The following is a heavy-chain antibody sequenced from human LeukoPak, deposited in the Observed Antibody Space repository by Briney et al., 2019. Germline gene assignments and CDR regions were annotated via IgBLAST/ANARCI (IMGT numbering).Heavy chain of an antibody. Sequence: ASETLSLTCTVSGGSISGYYWSWIRQPPGKGLEWIGYVYDTGSTNYNPSLRSRVTISLDTSKSQFSLKLSSVTAADTAVYYCARRLAVRPRYHFDYWGQGTLVTVSS. CDR3: ARRLAVRPRYHFDY. CDR2: VYDTGST. J-gene: IGHJ4*02. V-gene: IGHV4-59*08. CDR1: GGSISGYY. D-gene: IGHD6-19*01.